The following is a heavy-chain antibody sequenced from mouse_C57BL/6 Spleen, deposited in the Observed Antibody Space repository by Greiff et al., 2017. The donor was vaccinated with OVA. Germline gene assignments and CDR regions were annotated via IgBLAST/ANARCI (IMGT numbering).Heavy chain of an antibody. CDR3: ARSSYDYGDY. V-gene: IGHV7-3*01. Sequence: EVQLVESGGGLVQPGGSLSLSCAASGFTFTDYYMSWVRQPPGKALEWLGFIRNKANGYTTEYSASVKGRFTISRDNSQSILYLQMNALRAEDSATYCCARSSYDYGDYWGQGTTLTVSS. J-gene: IGHJ2*01. CDR1: GFTFTDYY. CDR2: IRNKANGYTT. D-gene: IGHD2-4*01.